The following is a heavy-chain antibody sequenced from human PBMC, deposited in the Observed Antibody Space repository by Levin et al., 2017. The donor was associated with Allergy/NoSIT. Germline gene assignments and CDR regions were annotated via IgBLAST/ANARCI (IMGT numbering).Heavy chain of an antibody. CDR1: GYSFTSYW. J-gene: IGHJ6*02. Sequence: KVSCKGSGYSFTSYWIGWVRQMPGKGLEWMGIIYPGDSDTRYSPSFQGQVTISADKSISTAYLQWSSLKASDTAMYYCARQYCGGDCYYYYYGMDVWGQGTTVTVSS. D-gene: IGHD2-21*02. CDR3: ARQYCGGDCYYYYYGMDV. CDR2: IYPGDSDT. V-gene: IGHV5-51*01.